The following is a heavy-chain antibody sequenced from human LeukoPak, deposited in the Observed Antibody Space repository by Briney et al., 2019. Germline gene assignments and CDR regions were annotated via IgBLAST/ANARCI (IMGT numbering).Heavy chain of an antibody. V-gene: IGHV4-4*07. D-gene: IGHD4-17*01. Sequence: PSETLSLTCTVAGGSISSYYWSWIRQPAGKGLEWIGRIYSSGSTNYNPSLKSGVNMSVETSKNQFSLKLSSVTAADTAVYYCAREHDYGDYGQDYWGQGTLVTVSS. CDR2: IYSSGST. CDR1: GGSISSYY. J-gene: IGHJ4*02. CDR3: AREHDYGDYGQDY.